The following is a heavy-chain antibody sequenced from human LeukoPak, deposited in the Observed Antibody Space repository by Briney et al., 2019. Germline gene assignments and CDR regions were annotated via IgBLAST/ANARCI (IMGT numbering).Heavy chain of an antibody. Sequence: SETLSLTCTVSGGSISSGGYYWSWIRQHPGKGLEWIGYIYYSGSTYYNPSLKSRVTISVDTSKNQFSLKLSSVTAADTAVYYCAREMAWLELYFDYWGQGTLVTVSS. J-gene: IGHJ4*02. CDR1: GGSISSGGYY. V-gene: IGHV4-31*03. D-gene: IGHD3-3*01. CDR3: AREMAWLELYFDY. CDR2: IYYSGST.